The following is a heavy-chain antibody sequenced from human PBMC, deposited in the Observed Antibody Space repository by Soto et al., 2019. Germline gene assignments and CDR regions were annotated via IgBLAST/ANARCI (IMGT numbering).Heavy chain of an antibody. CDR2: ISSSRSYT. J-gene: IGHJ4*02. V-gene: IGHV3-11*06. CDR1: GFNFSDYY. Sequence: GGSLRLSCAASGFNFSDYYMSWIRQAPGKGLEWVSYISSSRSYTNYADSVKGRFTISTDNAKQSLYLQMNSLRAEDTAVYYCAIDLRDRQWHIDYWGQGTLITGSS. CDR3: AIDLRDRQWHIDY. D-gene: IGHD6-19*01.